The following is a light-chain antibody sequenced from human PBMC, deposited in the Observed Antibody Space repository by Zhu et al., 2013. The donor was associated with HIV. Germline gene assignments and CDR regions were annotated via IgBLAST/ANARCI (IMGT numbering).Light chain of an antibody. CDR1: QSVSSSY. CDR2: EAS. V-gene: IGKV3-20*01. CDR3: QQYGTSLLT. J-gene: IGKJ4*01. Sequence: EIVLTQSPGTLSLSPGERATLSCRASQSVSSSYLAWYQQKPGQAPSLLIDEASTRATGIPDRFSGSGSGTDFTLTITRLEPEDSAMYYCQQYGTSLLTFGGGTKVEIE.